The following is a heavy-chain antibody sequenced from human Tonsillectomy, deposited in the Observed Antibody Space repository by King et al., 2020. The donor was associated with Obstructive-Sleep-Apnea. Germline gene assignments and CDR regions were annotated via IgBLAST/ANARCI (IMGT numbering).Heavy chain of an antibody. V-gene: IGHV4-39*07. Sequence: LQLQESGPGLVKPSETLSLTCTVSGGSISRSSYYLGWIRQPPGKGLECIGGIYYSGSPYYNPSLKRRVTISVDTSKNQFSLKLSSVTAADTAVYYCAREPLLRVSSYYYYYGMDVWGQGTTVTVSS. J-gene: IGHJ6*02. CDR1: GGSISRSSYY. CDR2: IYYSGSP. D-gene: IGHD2-15*01. CDR3: AREPLLRVSSYYYYYGMDV.